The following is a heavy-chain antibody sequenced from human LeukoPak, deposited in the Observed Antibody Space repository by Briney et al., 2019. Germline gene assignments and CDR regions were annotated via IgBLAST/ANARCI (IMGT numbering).Heavy chain of an antibody. J-gene: IGHJ3*02. D-gene: IGHD7-27*01. CDR1: GFTFSDYY. CDR3: AKDMGAGDTDAFDI. Sequence: GGSLRLSCAASGFTFSDYYMSWIRQAPGKGLEWVSYISSSGSTIYYADSVKGRFTISRDNAKNSLYLQMNSLRAEDTAVYYCAKDMGAGDTDAFDIWGQGTMVTVSS. V-gene: IGHV3-11*01. CDR2: ISSSGSTI.